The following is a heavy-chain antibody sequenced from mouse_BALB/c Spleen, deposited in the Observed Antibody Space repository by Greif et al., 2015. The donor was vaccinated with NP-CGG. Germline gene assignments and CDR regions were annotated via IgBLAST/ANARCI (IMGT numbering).Heavy chain of an antibody. V-gene: IGHV1-80*01. CDR1: GYAFSSYW. Sequence: QVKLKESGAELVRPGSSVKISCKASGYAFSSYWMIWVKQRPGKGLEWIGQIYTGDGDTKYNGKIKGKATLNADKSSSTAYMLLSSLTSEVSAVYFCARYDYDYYAMDYWGQGTSVTVSS. D-gene: IGHD2-4*01. CDR2: IYTGDGDT. J-gene: IGHJ4*01. CDR3: ARYDYDYYAMDY.